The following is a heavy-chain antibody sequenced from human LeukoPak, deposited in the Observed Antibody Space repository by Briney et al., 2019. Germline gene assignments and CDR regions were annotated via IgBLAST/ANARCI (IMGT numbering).Heavy chain of an antibody. CDR2: IRQDGNEK. V-gene: IGHV3-7*05. CDR3: ATIKVRANNYDTDGFEY. D-gene: IGHD3-10*01. CDR1: GFTLSSFW. J-gene: IGHJ4*02. Sequence: PGGSLRLSCAASGFTLSSFWMSWVRQAPGKGLEWVDNIRQDGNEKYYADSVKGRFTISRDNAKNSLYLQMNSLRAEDTAVYYCATIKVRANNYDTDGFEYWGQGTLVTVSS.